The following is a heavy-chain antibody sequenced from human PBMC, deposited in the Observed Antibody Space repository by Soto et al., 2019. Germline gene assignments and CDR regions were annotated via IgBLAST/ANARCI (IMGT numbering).Heavy chain of an antibody. D-gene: IGHD6-6*01. J-gene: IGHJ4*02. V-gene: IGHV3-23*04. CDR2: ISGSGGST. CDR1: GFTVSSNY. Sequence: EVQLVESGGGLIQPGVSLRLSCAASGFTVSSNYMSWVRQAPGKGLEWVSVISGSGGSTYYADSVKGRFTISRDNSKNTLYLQMNSLRAEDTAVYYCAKDRRSSSRPTTFDYWGQGTLVTVSS. CDR3: AKDRRSSSRPTTFDY.